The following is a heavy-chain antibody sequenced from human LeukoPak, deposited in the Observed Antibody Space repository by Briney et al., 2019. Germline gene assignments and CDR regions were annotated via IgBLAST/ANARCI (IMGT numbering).Heavy chain of an antibody. V-gene: IGHV4-59*01. CDR3: ARAKRWENDAFDI. D-gene: IGHD1-26*01. Sequence: SETLSLTCTVSGASISTYYWSWIRQPPGKGLEWVGYIYSSGGTDHNPSLKSRVTMSVDTSTNQLSLKLNSVTAADTAVYYCARAKRWENDAFDIWGQGTLVTVAS. CDR2: IYSSGGT. CDR1: GASISTYY. J-gene: IGHJ3*02.